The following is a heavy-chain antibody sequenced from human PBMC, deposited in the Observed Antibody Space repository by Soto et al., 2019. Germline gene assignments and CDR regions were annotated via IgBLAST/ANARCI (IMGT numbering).Heavy chain of an antibody. CDR2: IYYSGST. J-gene: IGHJ4*02. D-gene: IGHD3-3*01. V-gene: IGHV4-39*01. CDR1: GGSISSSSYY. CDR3: ARHTPAISISDH. Sequence: QLQLQESGPGLVKPSETLSLTCTVSGGSISSSSYYWGWIRQPPGKGLEWIGSIYYSGSTYYNPSLQRRGTTSVATSTNQCSQKLSSVTAADTAVYYWARHTPAISISDHWGQGTLVTVSS.